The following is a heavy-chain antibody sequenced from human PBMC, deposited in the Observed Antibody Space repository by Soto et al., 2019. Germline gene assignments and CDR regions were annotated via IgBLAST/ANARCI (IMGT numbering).Heavy chain of an antibody. Sequence: EVRLVESGGDLVQRGGSLRLSCAASGFPFSSYWMHWVRHTPGKGLDWVARISGDGVTTYYADSVTGRFTVSRDNAKNTLSLQINGLRAEDTAVYYCAREYYGLLTGYYADYWGQGTVVSVSS. CDR2: ISGDGVTT. CDR3: AREYYGLLTGYYADY. V-gene: IGHV3-74*01. CDR1: GFPFSSYW. D-gene: IGHD3-9*01. J-gene: IGHJ4*02.